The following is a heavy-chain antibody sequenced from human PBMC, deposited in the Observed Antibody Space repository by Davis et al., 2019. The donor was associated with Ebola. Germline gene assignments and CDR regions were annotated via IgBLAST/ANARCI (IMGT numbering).Heavy chain of an antibody. CDR1: GFTFSSYG. CDR3: SAGTGDY. D-gene: IGHD6-13*01. J-gene: IGHJ4*02. CDR2: IRYDGSRE. V-gene: IGHV3-30*02. Sequence: GESLKISCAASGFTFSSYGIHWVRQAPGKGLEWVSFIRYDGSREYYADSVKGRFTISRDNSKNTLYLQMNSLRAEDTAVYYCSAGTGDYWGQGTLVTVSS.